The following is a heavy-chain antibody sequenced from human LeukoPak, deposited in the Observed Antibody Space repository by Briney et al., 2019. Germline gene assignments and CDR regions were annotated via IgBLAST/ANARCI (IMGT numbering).Heavy chain of an antibody. D-gene: IGHD3-3*01. V-gene: IGHV3-23*01. CDR2: ITDNGGTT. J-gene: IGHJ4*02. CDR3: ARGEPYYDFWSGKEAVNYFDY. CDR1: GFTFTSFA. Sequence: GGSLRVSCEASGFTFTSFAMSWIRQAPGKGLEWVSSITDNGGTTYYADSVKGRFTISRDNYKSTVYLQMNSLRAEDTAVYYCARGEPYYDFWSGKEAVNYFDYWGQGALVTVSS.